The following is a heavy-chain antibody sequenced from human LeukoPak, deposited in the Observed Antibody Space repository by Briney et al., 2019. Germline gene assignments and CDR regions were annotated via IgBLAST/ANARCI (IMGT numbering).Heavy chain of an antibody. J-gene: IGHJ4*02. CDR2: IYYSGST. Sequence: SEILSLTCTVSGGSISSSSYYWGWIRQPPGKGLEWIGSIYYSGSTYYNPSLKSRVTISVDTSKNQFSLKLSSVTAADTAVYYCARRPIVAGYFDYWGQGTLVTVSS. CDR3: ARRPIVAGYFDY. V-gene: IGHV4-39*01. D-gene: IGHD5-12*01. CDR1: GGSISSSSYY.